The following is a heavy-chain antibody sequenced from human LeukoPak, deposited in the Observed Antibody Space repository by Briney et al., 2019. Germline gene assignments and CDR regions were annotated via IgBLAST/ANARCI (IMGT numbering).Heavy chain of an antibody. D-gene: IGHD3-10*01. Sequence: GGSLRLSCAASGFTFSSYAMSWVRQAPGKGLEWVSAISGSGGSTYYADSVKGRFTISRDNSKNTLYLQMNSLRAEDTAVYYCARDLEEFGWSGVYYYGMDVWGQGTTVTVSS. J-gene: IGHJ6*02. CDR1: GFTFSSYA. V-gene: IGHV3-23*01. CDR2: ISGSGGST. CDR3: ARDLEEFGWSGVYYYGMDV.